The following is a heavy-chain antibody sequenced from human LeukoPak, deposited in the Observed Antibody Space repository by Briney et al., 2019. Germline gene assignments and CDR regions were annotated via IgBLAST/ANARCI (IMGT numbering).Heavy chain of an antibody. J-gene: IGHJ4*02. V-gene: IGHV3-23*01. CDR2: ISGSGGST. CDR3: AKDRERTVAEPSDY. Sequence: PGGSLRLSCAASRFTFSSYAMSWVRQAPGKGLEWVSAISGSGGSTYYADSVKGRFTISGDNSKNTLYLQMYSLRAEDTAVYYCAKDRERTVAEPSDYWGQGTLVTVSS. CDR1: RFTFSSYA. D-gene: IGHD4-23*01.